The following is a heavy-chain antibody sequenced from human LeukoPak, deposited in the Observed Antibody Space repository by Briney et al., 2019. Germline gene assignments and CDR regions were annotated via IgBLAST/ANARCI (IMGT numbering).Heavy chain of an antibody. CDR2: ISTDGSYK. Sequence: PGKSLRLSCAVSGFTFSSFPFHWVRQAPGKGLEWVAAISTDGSYKYHGDSVKGRFTISRDNPMNTLYLQMNGLRPDDTAVYYCARSLIPGRWYFDLWGRGTLVIVSS. D-gene: IGHD3-16*01. J-gene: IGHJ2*01. CDR1: GFTFSSFP. CDR3: ARSLIPGRWYFDL. V-gene: IGHV3-30*04.